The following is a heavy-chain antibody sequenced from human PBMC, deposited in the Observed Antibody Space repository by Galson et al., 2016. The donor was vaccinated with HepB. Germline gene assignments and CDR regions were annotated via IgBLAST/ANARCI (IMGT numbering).Heavy chain of an antibody. Sequence: SLRLSCAVSGFTVENNFMSWVRQAPGKGLEWVSLIYSAGSTDYADSVRGRFTISRDNSKNTLYLQMNSLTTEDTAIYYCARDGTGFKNWGQGTRVTVSS. J-gene: IGHJ4*02. CDR2: IYSAGST. CDR1: GFTVENNF. V-gene: IGHV3-53*01. CDR3: ARDGTGFKN. D-gene: IGHD6-19*01.